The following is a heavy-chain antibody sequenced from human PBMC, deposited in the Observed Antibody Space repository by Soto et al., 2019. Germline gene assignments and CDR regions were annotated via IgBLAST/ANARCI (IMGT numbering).Heavy chain of an antibody. D-gene: IGHD6-6*01. CDR3: AHRRTTRVLGDSSSLPSLDY. CDR2: IYWNDDK. J-gene: IGHJ4*02. Sequence: SGPTLVKPTQTLTLTCTFSGFSLSTSGVGVGWIRQPPGKALEWLALIYWNDDKRYSPSLKSRLTITKDTSKNQVVLTMTNMDPVDTATYYCAHRRTTRVLGDSSSLPSLDYWGQGTLVTVSS. CDR1: GFSLSTSGVG. V-gene: IGHV2-5*01.